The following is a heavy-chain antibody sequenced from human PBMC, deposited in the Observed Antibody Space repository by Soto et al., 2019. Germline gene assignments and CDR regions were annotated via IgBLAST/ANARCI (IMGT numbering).Heavy chain of an antibody. V-gene: IGHV3-30*02. CDR2: ISYNGGNK. CDR1: GFTFSSYG. J-gene: IGHJ3*02. D-gene: IGHD3-22*01. CDR3: ARDLGSYYYYSSASPNPTFDI. Sequence: GGSLRLSCAASGFTFSSYGMHWVRQAPGKGLEWVSFISYNGGNKYYADSVKGRFTISRDNAKNTLYLQMNSLRAEDTAVYYCARDLGSYYYYSSASPNPTFDIWGQGTMVTVSS.